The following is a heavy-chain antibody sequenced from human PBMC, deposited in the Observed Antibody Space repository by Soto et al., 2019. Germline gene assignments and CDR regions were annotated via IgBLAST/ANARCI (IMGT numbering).Heavy chain of an antibody. V-gene: IGHV4-39*01. CDR2: IYYSGST. Sequence: SETLSLTCTVSGGSISSSSYYWGWIRQPPGKGLEWIGSIYYSGSTYYNPSLKSRVTISVDTSKNQFSLKLSSVTAADTAVYYCARPSDIVVVPAAIAWYYFDYWGQGTLVTVSS. CDR1: GGSISSSSYY. J-gene: IGHJ4*02. D-gene: IGHD2-2*01. CDR3: ARPSDIVVVPAAIAWYYFDY.